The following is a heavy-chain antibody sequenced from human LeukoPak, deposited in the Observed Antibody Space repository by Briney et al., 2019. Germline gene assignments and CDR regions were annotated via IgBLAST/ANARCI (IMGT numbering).Heavy chain of an antibody. Sequence: SETLSLTCTVSGGSISSSSYYWGWIRQPPGKGLEWIGSIYYSGSTYYNPSLKSRVTISVDTSKNQFSLKLSSVTAADTAVYYCVGGDSSSSGADYWGQGTLVTVSS. J-gene: IGHJ4*02. V-gene: IGHV4-39*01. D-gene: IGHD6-6*01. CDR1: GGSISSSSYY. CDR3: VGGDSSSSGADY. CDR2: IYYSGST.